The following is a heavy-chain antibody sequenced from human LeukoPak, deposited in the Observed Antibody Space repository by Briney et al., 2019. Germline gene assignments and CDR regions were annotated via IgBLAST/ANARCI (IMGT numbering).Heavy chain of an antibody. CDR3: ARDPLPPSGSYSYYYYYGMDV. D-gene: IGHD1-26*01. J-gene: IGHJ6*02. CDR1: GYTFSSYG. Sequence: GSSVKVSCKASGYTFSSYGITWVRQAPGQGLEWMGWINNYSGTTNYAQELQGRVTMTSDTSTSTAYMELRSLRSDDTAVYYCARDPLPPSGSYSYYYYYGMDVWGQGTTVTVSS. V-gene: IGHV1-18*01. CDR2: INNYSGTT.